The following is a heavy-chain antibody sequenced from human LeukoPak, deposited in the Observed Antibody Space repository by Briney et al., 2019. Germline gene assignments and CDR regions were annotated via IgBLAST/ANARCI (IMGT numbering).Heavy chain of an antibody. Sequence: ASVAVSCEATGYTLINYGFIWVRQAPGQGLEWVGWISGYNGMTKYAQKFQGRVTMTRDTSTRTSYMELKILRSDDTAIYYCARANSAYDFGDYWGQGALVTVSS. D-gene: IGHD5-12*01. CDR1: GYTLINYG. CDR3: ARANSAYDFGDY. CDR2: ISGYNGMT. J-gene: IGHJ4*02. V-gene: IGHV1-18*01.